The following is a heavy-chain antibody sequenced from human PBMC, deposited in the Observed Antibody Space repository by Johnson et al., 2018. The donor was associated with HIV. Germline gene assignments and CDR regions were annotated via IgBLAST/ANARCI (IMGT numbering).Heavy chain of an antibody. J-gene: IGHJ3*01. Sequence: VQLVESGGGLVKPGGSLRLSCVASGFIFSDHYMDWVRQAPGKGLEWVGRTRNKDNSYTTDYAASVKGRFTISRDDSKNSLYLQMNSLKTEDTAVYYCTRVSLPPSYAFDFWGQGTMVTVSS. V-gene: IGHV3-72*01. CDR1: GFIFSDHY. CDR2: TRNKDNSYTT. CDR3: TRVSLPPSYAFDF.